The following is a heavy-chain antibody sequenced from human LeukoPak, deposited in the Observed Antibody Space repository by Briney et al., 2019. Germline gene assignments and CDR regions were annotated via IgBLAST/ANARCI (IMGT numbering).Heavy chain of an antibody. CDR3: AKEGVEYSSSSPPFDY. J-gene: IGHJ4*02. Sequence: GGSLRLSCAASGFTFSSYAMSWVRQAPGKGLEWVSAISGSGGSTYYADSVKGRFTISSDNSKNTLYLQMNSLRAEDTAVYYCAKEGVEYSSSSPPFDYWGQGTLVTVSS. CDR1: GFTFSSYA. V-gene: IGHV3-23*01. CDR2: ISGSGGST. D-gene: IGHD6-6*01.